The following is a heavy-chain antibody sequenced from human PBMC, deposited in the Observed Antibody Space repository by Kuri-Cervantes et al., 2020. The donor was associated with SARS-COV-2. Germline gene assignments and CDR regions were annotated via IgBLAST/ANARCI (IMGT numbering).Heavy chain of an antibody. CDR3: ARGGGNSEVWVEYFDY. J-gene: IGHJ4*02. Sequence: GGSLRLSCAASGFTFSSYAMSWVRQAPGKGLEWVSAVIGSGDNPHYADSVKGRFTISRDNSKNTLYLQMNSLRAEDAAVYYCARGGGNSEVWVEYFDYWGQGTLVTVSS. D-gene: IGHD4-23*01. V-gene: IGHV3-23*01. CDR1: GFTFSSYA. CDR2: VIGSGDNP.